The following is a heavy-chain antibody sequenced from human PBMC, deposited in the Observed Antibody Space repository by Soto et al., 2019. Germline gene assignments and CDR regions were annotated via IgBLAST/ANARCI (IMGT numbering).Heavy chain of an antibody. J-gene: IGHJ6*02. CDR3: ARIAACSITTCSFPSRFHIRGYYYYYGMDV. CDR2: ISGYNGNT. D-gene: IGHD2-2*01. Sequence: QVRLVQSAAEVKKPGASVKVSCKASGYTFSSYGISWVRQAPGQGLEWMGWISGYNGNTNFAQKLQGRVTMTTDTATSTAFMELRSLRPDDAAVDYCARIAACSITTCSFPSRFHIRGYYYYYGMDVWGQGTTVTVSS. V-gene: IGHV1-18*01. CDR1: GYTFSSYG.